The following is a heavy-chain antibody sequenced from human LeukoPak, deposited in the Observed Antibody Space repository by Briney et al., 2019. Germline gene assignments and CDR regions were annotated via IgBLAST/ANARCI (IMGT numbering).Heavy chain of an antibody. J-gene: IGHJ4*01. CDR3: ARTSGWNYHFEF. Sequence: GGSLRLFCAASGFSFDDYTMHWVRQAPGKGLEWLSLVSWDGGSTSYADSIKGRFTISRDNSKNSLYLQMNSLKTEDTAFYYCARTSGWNYHFEFWGQGTLVTVSS. V-gene: IGHV3-43*01. CDR1: GFSFDDYT. CDR2: VSWDGGST. D-gene: IGHD1-7*01.